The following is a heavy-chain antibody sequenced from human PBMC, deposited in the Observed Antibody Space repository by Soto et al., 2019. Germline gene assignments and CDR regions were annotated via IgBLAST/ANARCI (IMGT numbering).Heavy chain of an antibody. V-gene: IGHV4-61*05. D-gene: IGHD5-12*01. Sequence: SETLSLTCTVSGGSISSSSYYWGWIRQPPGKGLEWIGYIYYSGSTNYNPSLKSRVTISVDTSKNQFSLKLSSVTAADTAVYYCARHRGWLRKFDPWGQGTLVTVSS. CDR1: GGSISSSSYY. J-gene: IGHJ5*02. CDR3: ARHRGWLRKFDP. CDR2: IYYSGST.